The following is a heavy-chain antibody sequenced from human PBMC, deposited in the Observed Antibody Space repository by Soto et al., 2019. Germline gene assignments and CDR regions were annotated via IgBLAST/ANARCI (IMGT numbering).Heavy chain of an antibody. CDR2: IYYSGST. V-gene: IGHV4-59*08. J-gene: IGHJ6*03. Sequence: SETLSLTCTVSGGSISSYYWSWIRQPPGKGLEWIGYIYYSGSTNYNPSLKSRVTISVDTSKNQFSLKLSSVTAADTAVYYCARLRSYYYYTLVWCKAITLTVSS. CDR3: ARLRSYYYYTLV. CDR1: GGSISSYY.